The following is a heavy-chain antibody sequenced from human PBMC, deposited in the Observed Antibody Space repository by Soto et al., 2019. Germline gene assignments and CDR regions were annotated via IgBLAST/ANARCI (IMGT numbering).Heavy chain of an antibody. CDR1: GFTFNSYW. V-gene: IGHV3-7*03. CDR3: ARGGLHRSGYEYYYYYYGLDV. Sequence: EGQLVESGGGLVQPGGSLRLSCAGSGFTFNSYWMSWVRQAPGKGLEWVAKVQQDGSEKYYVDSVKGRFTISRDNAKNSVYLQMNSLRVEDTAVYYCARGGLHRSGYEYYYYYYGLDVWGQGTTVTVAS. J-gene: IGHJ6*02. CDR2: VQQDGSEK. D-gene: IGHD5-12*01.